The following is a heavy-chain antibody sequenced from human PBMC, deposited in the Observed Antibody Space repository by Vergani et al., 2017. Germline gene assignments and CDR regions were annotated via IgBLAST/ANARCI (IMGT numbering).Heavy chain of an antibody. CDR2: ISYDGDTT. Sequence: QVQLVESGGGVVQPGRSLRLSCAASGFTFSSYAMHWVRQAPGKGLEWVALISYDGDTTYYEDSVKGRFTISRDNSKNTLFLRMHSLRVEDTALYYCAKFPLNITTPDRGDFWGQGSLVTVSS. CDR1: GFTFSSYA. D-gene: IGHD1-1*01. CDR3: AKFPLNITTPDRGDF. J-gene: IGHJ4*02. V-gene: IGHV3-30*04.